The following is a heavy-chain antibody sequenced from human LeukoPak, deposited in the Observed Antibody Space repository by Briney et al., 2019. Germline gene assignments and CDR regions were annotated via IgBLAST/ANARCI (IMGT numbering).Heavy chain of an antibody. CDR3: AKDSRARQFGEFLSRAPQYNWFDP. CDR1: GFTFSNYG. J-gene: IGHJ5*02. D-gene: IGHD3-10*01. V-gene: IGHV3-30*02. Sequence: GGSLRLSCAVSGFTFSNYGMHWVRQAPGKGLEWVAFIRYDGSNKFYPDSVKSRFTISRDNSKNTLYLQMNSLRAEDTAVYYCAKDSRARQFGEFLSRAPQYNWFDPWGQGTLVTVSS. CDR2: IRYDGSNK.